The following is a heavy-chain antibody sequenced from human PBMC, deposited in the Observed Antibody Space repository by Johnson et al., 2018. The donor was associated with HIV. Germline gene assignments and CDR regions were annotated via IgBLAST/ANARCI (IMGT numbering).Heavy chain of an antibody. CDR1: GFTVSSNY. CDR2: IYSGGST. J-gene: IGHJ3*02. D-gene: IGHD3-10*01. Sequence: VQLVESGGGLIQPGGSLRLSCAASGFTVSSNYMSWVRQAPGKGLEWVSVIYSGGSTYYTDSVKGRFTISRDNSKNTLYLLMNSLRAEDTAVYYCARACITSDWDDAFDIWGQGTMVTVS. CDR3: ARACITSDWDDAFDI. V-gene: IGHV3-53*01.